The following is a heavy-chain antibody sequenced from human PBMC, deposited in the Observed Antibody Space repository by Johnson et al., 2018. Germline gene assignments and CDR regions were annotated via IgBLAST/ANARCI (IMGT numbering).Heavy chain of an antibody. V-gene: IGHV3-30*18. CDR1: GFTFSSYG. CDR2: ISYDGSNK. CDR3: AKDLSFYYDSSENAFVF. J-gene: IGHJ3*01. Sequence: QVQLVQSGGGVVQPGRSLRLSCAASGFTFSSYGMHWVRQAPGKGLEWVAVISYDGSNKYYAESMKGRFIISRDNSKNTLNLPMNSLRAEDTAVYYCAKDLSFYYDSSENAFVFWGQGTMVTVSS. D-gene: IGHD3-22*01.